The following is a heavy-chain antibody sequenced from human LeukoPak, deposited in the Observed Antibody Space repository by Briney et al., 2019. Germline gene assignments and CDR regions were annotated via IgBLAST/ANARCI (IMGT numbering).Heavy chain of an antibody. J-gene: IGHJ4*02. CDR2: ISYDGSNK. V-gene: IGHV3-30-3*01. Sequence: GGSLRLSCAASGFTFSSYAMHWVRQAPGKGLEWVAVISYDGSNKYYADSVKGRFTISRDNSKNSLYLQMNSLRAEDTAVYYCASLGYGYEHWGQGTLVTVSS. CDR1: GFTFSSYA. CDR3: ASLGYGYEH. D-gene: IGHD5-18*01.